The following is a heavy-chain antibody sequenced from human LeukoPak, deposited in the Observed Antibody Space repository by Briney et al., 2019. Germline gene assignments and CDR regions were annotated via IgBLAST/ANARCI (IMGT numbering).Heavy chain of an antibody. D-gene: IGHD5-18*01. CDR3: ARALNSYGLDY. CDR2: ISYDGSNK. Sequence: PGGSLRLSCAASGFTFSSYAMSWVRQAPGKGLEWVAVISYDGSNKYYADSVKGRFTISRDNSKNTLYLQMNSLRPEDTAVYYCARALNSYGLDYWGQGTLLTVSS. V-gene: IGHV3-30-3*01. CDR1: GFTFSSYA. J-gene: IGHJ4*02.